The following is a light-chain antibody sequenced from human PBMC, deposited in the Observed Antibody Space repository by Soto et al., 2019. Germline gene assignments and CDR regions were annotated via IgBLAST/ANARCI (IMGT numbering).Light chain of an antibody. CDR1: SSDVGSYNS. CDR3: SSFTSSSSYV. V-gene: IGLV2-14*03. J-gene: IGLJ1*01. CDR2: DVS. Sequence: QSALAQPASVSGSPGQSITISCTGTSSDVGSYNSVSWYQQYPGKAPTLMIHDVSNRPSGVSNRFSGSKSGNTGSLTISGLQAEYEADYYCSSFTSSSSYVFGSGTKLTVL.